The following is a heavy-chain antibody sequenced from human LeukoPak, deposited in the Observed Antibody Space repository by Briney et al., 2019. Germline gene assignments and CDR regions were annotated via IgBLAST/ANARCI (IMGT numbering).Heavy chain of an antibody. J-gene: IGHJ4*02. CDR3: ARESKSYDGSGFYHDY. V-gene: IGHV4-4*07. CDR1: GGSIRNYF. D-gene: IGHD3-22*01. CDR2: IYTSVST. Sequence: PSETLSLTCSVAGGSIRNYFWSWIRQPAGKGLEWIGRIYTSVSTDYNPSLRSRVTMSVDTSRNQFSLKLTSVTAADTAVYYCARESKSYDGSGFYHDYWGQGTLVAVSS.